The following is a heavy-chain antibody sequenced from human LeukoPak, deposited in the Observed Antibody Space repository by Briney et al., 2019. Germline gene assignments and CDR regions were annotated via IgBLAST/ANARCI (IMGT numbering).Heavy chain of an antibody. CDR1: GGSFSGYY. Sequence: TSETLSLTCAVYGGSFSGYYWSWIRQPPGKGLEWIGEINHSGSTNYNPSLKSRVTISVDTSKNQFSLKLSSVTAADTAVYYCARGSGRITIFGYALFDYWGQGTLVTVSS. J-gene: IGHJ4*02. D-gene: IGHD3-3*01. CDR2: INHSGST. V-gene: IGHV4-34*01. CDR3: ARGSGRITIFGYALFDY.